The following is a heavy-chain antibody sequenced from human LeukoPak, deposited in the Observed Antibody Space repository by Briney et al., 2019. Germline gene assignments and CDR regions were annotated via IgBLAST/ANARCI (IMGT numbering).Heavy chain of an antibody. CDR3: ARGRHNYDFWSGYYPPLSYFDY. D-gene: IGHD3-3*01. J-gene: IGHJ4*02. CDR2: INQSGST. CDR1: GGSFSGYY. Sequence: PSETLSLTCAVYGGSFSGYYWSWIRQPPGKGLEWIGEINQSGSTNYNPSLKSRVTISVDPSKNQFSLKLSSVTAADTAVYYCARGRHNYDFWSGYYPPLSYFDYWGQGTLVTVSS. V-gene: IGHV4-34*01.